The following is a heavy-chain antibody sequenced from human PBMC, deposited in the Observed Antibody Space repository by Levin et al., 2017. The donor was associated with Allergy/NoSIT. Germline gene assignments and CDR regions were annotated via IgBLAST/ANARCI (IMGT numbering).Heavy chain of an antibody. CDR2: ISWNSGSI. V-gene: IGHV3-9*01. CDR3: AKGGRSGWSNAFDI. CDR1: GFTFDDYA. D-gene: IGHD6-19*01. J-gene: IGHJ3*02. Sequence: QAGGSLRLSCAASGFTFDDYAMHWVRQAPGKGLEWVSGISWNSGSIGYADSVKGRFTISRDNAKNSLYLQMNSLRAEDTALYYCAKGGRSGWSNAFDIWGQGTMVTVSS.